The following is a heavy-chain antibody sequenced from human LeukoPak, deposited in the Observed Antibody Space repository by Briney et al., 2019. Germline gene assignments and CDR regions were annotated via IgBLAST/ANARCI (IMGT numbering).Heavy chain of an antibody. Sequence: ASGFTFEYAASVKGRFTISRDDSKSIAYLQMNSLKTEDTAVYYCTRQDPGGIAARIHFDYWGQGTLVTVSS. D-gene: IGHD6-6*01. V-gene: IGHV3-49*02. CDR2: ASGFTF. CDR3: TRQDPGGIAARIHFDY. J-gene: IGHJ4*02.